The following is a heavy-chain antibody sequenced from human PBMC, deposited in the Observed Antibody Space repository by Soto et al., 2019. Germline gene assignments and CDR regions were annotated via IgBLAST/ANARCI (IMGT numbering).Heavy chain of an antibody. D-gene: IGHD3-22*01. J-gene: IGHJ4*02. CDR2: VSYDGNDN. Sequence: GWSLRLSCASSVFSFITYAMHWVRQAPGKGLDWVALVSYDGNDNYYADSVKGRFTISRDNSKNTLYLQMDSLRPEDTAIYFCARGPNYFDSGAYFAYWGQGALVTVSS. CDR1: VFSFITYA. CDR3: ARGPNYFDSGAYFAY. V-gene: IGHV3-30-3*01.